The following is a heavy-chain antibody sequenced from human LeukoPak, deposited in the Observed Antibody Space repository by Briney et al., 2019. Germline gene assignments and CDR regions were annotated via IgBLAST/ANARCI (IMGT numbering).Heavy chain of an antibody. J-gene: IGHJ4*02. D-gene: IGHD3-22*01. CDR1: GFTVSSNY. CDR3: ARESSGYFDY. Sequence: PGGSLRLSCAASGFTVSSNYMSWVRQAPGKGLEWVSVIYSGGSTYYADSVKARFTSSRHNSQNTLYLQMNSLRAEDTAVYYGARESSGYFDYWGQGSLVTVSS. CDR2: IYSGGST. V-gene: IGHV3-53*04.